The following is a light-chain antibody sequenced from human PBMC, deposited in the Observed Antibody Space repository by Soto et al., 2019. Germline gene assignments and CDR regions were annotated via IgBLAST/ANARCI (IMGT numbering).Light chain of an antibody. CDR2: EVS. Sequence: QSALTQPASVSGSPGQSITISCTGTSSDIGDYNYVSWYQQHPGKAPKLMIYEVSHRPSGVSNRFSGSKSGNTASLTISGLQAEDEADYYWNSYTSRSTYVFGTYVFGTGTKGTVL. V-gene: IGLV2-14*01. CDR3: NSYTSRSTYVFGTYV. CDR1: SSDIGDYNY. J-gene: IGLJ1*01.